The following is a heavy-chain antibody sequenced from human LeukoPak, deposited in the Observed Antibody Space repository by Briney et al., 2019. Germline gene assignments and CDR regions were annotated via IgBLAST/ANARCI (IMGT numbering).Heavy chain of an antibody. D-gene: IGHD3-22*01. Sequence: SETLSLTCTVSGGSISSYYWGWIRQPPGKGLEWIGSIYYSGSTYYNPSLKSRVTISVDTSKNQFSLKLSSVTAADTAVYYCASLNYDSSGYYSNFDYWGQGTLVTVSS. J-gene: IGHJ4*02. CDR2: IYYSGST. V-gene: IGHV4-39*01. CDR3: ASLNYDSSGYYSNFDY. CDR1: GGSISSYY.